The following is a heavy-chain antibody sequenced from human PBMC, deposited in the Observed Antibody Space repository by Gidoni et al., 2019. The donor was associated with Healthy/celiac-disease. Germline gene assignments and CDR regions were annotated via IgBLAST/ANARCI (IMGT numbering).Heavy chain of an antibody. CDR3: AKSRLRTHSGYFDY. CDR1: GLTFSSYA. Sequence: EVQLLESGGGLVQPGGSLRLSCAASGLTFSSYAISWVRQAPGKGLEWVSAISGSGGSTYYADSVKGRFTISRDNSKNTLYLQMNSLRAEDTAVYYCAKSRLRTHSGYFDYWGQGTLVTVSS. V-gene: IGHV3-23*01. J-gene: IGHJ4*02. CDR2: ISGSGGST. D-gene: IGHD2-15*01.